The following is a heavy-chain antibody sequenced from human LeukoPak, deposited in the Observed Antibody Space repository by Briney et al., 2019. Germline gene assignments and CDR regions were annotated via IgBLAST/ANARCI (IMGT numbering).Heavy chain of an antibody. CDR2: IYHSGST. V-gene: IGHV4-59*01. J-gene: IGHJ4*02. CDR3: ASSSSWYRYFDS. D-gene: IGHD6-13*01. CDR1: GGSISSYY. Sequence: SETLSLTCTVSGGSISSYYWSWIRQPPGKGLEWIGYIYHSGSTNYNPSLRGRVTISGDTSKNQFSLKLNSVTTADTAVYYCASSSSWYRYFDSWGQGTLVTVSP.